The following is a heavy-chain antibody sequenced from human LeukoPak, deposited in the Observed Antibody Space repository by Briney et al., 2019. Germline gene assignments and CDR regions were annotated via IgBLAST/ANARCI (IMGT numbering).Heavy chain of an antibody. V-gene: IGHV3-23*01. CDR1: GFTFSSYA. J-gene: IGHJ4*02. CDR2: ISDSGGSK. Sequence: GGSLRLSCAASGFTFSSYAMNWVRQAPGKGLEWVSVISDSGGSKYYADSVQGRFTTSRDNSKNTLYLQMNSLRLEGTAIYYCTRDPSYWGQGTLVTVSS. CDR3: TRDPSY.